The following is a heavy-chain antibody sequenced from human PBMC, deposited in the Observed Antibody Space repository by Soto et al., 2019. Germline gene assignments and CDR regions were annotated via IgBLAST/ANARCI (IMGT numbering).Heavy chain of an antibody. CDR1: GYTFTGYY. V-gene: IGHV1-2*02. CDR3: ARVLYYYDSSGYYYVDDYYYGMDV. CDR2: INPNSGGT. D-gene: IGHD3-22*01. J-gene: IGHJ6*02. Sequence: ASVKVSCKASGYTFTGYYMHWVRQAPGQGLEWMGWINPNSGGTNYAQKFQGRVTMTRDTSISTAYMELSRLRSDDTAVYYCARVLYYYDSSGYYYVDDYYYGMDVWGQGTTVTVSS.